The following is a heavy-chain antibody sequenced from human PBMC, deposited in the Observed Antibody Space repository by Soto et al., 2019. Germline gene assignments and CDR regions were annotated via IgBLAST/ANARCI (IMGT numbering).Heavy chain of an antibody. CDR3: ARTLYYDFGSGYNVSPTICYMDV. J-gene: IGHJ6*03. D-gene: IGHD3-3*01. V-gene: IGHV3-48*01. Sequence: GGSLRLSCAASGFTFSSYSMNWVRQAPGKGLEWVSYISSSSSTIYYADSVKGRFTISRDNAKNSLYLQMNSLRAEDTAVYYCARTLYYDFGSGYNVSPTICYMDVRAKGTTVTVSS. CDR2: ISSSSSTI. CDR1: GFTFSSYS.